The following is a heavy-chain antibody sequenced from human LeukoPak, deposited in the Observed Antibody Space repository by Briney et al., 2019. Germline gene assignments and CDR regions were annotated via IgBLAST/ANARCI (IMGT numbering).Heavy chain of an antibody. CDR2: INHSGST. Sequence: SETLSLTCAVYGGSFSGYYWSWIRQPPGKGLEWIGEINHSGSTNYNPSLKSRVTISVDTSKNQFSLKLSSVTAADTAVYYCARAIGYCSGGSCFDDYWGQGTLVPVSS. CDR1: GGSFSGYY. J-gene: IGHJ4*02. V-gene: IGHV4-34*01. CDR3: ARAIGYCSGGSCFDDY. D-gene: IGHD2-15*01.